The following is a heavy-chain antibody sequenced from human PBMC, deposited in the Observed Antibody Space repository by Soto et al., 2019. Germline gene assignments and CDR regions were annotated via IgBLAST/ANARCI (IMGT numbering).Heavy chain of an antibody. CDR1: GYTFTSYA. J-gene: IGHJ6*02. Sequence: ASVKVSCKASGYTFTSYAMHWVRKAPGQRLEWMGWINAGNGNTKYSQKFQGRVTITRDTSASTAYMELSSLRSEDTAVYYCARDPVGTVVTGSWYGMDVWGQGTTVTVSS. CDR2: INAGNGNT. D-gene: IGHD2-15*01. V-gene: IGHV1-3*01. CDR3: ARDPVGTVVTGSWYGMDV.